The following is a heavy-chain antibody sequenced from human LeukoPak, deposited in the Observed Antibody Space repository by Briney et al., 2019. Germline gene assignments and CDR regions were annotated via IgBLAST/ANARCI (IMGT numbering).Heavy chain of an antibody. CDR1: GYTFTSYG. V-gene: IGHV1-18*01. CDR3: ARARYYYDSSGYYLDYFDY. CDR2: ISAYNGNT. D-gene: IGHD3-22*01. Sequence: ASVKVSCKASGYTFTSYGISWVRQAPGQGLEWMGWISAYNGNTSYAQKLQGRVTMTTDTSTSTAYMELRSLRSDDTAVYYCARARYYYDSSGYYLDYFDYWGQGTLVTVSS. J-gene: IGHJ4*02.